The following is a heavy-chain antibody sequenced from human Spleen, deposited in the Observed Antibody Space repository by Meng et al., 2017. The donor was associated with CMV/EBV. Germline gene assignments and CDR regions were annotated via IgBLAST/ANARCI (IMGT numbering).Heavy chain of an antibody. Sequence: PLQESDVGLEKPYATLSLTCTVSGGAITGYYWSWIRQPDGKGMEWIGRIYIRGSTNYNHSLKSRVTMSVDTSNNQFSLKVSSVTAADTAVYYCAREPYDSGDSRLDPWGQGTLVTVSS. V-gene: IGHV4-4*07. D-gene: IGHD3-22*01. CDR3: AREPYDSGDSRLDP. CDR1: GGAITGYY. CDR2: IYIRGST. J-gene: IGHJ5*02.